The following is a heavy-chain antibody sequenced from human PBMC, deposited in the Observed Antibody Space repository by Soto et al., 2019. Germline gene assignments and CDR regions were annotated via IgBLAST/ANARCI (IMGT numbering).Heavy chain of an antibody. J-gene: IGHJ6*03. CDR1: GYTFTSYG. CDR2: ISPHNGVT. Sequence: QVQLLQSGAEVKKPGASVKVSCKASGYTFTSYGISWVRQAPGQGLEWVAWISPHNGVTTYAQAFQGRVTLSTDTSASTAYMEMRSLTSDATAVYYCARVNYQMLLGYSYSDMDVWDEGTTVTVSS. V-gene: IGHV1-18*04. CDR3: ARVNYQMLLGYSYSDMDV. D-gene: IGHD3-10*01.